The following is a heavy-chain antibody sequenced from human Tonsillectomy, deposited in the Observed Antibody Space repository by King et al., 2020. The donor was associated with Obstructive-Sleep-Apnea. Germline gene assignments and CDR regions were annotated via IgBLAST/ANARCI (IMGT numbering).Heavy chain of an antibody. CDR1: GGSISSFY. V-gene: IGHV4-59*01. D-gene: IGHD6-13*01. CDR3: AQTFMGAAAGQFDY. J-gene: IGHJ4*02. CDR2: IYHNGNT. Sequence: QLQESGPGLVKPSETLSLTCTVSGGSISSFYWSWIRQPPGKGLEWIGYIYHNGNTNYNPSLKSRVTIAGDTSKNQFSLKLRSVTAADTAVYYCAQTFMGAAAGQFDYWGQGTLVTVSS.